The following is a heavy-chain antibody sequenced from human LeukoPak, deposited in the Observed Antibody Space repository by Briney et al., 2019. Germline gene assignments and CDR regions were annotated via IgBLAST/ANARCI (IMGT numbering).Heavy chain of an antibody. J-gene: IGHJ6*02. CDR3: TRGPIHLWLYDGVDV. Sequence: PWGSLRRSCTAFGFTFGVHAMSWVRQAPGKGLEWVGFIRSRAYRGTTEYAASVKGRFTISRDDSRSIAYLQMNSLNTEDTAVYYCTRGPIHLWLYDGVDVWGQGTTVIVSS. CDR1: GFTFGVHA. V-gene: IGHV3-49*04. D-gene: IGHD5-18*01. CDR2: IRSRAYRGTT.